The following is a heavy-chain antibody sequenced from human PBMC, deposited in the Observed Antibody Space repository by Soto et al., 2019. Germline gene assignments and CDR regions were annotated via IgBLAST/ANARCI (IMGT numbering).Heavy chain of an antibody. CDR3: ARSVFP. CDR1: GGSISTGGYY. J-gene: IGHJ5*02. CDR2: FYYSGST. Sequence: QVQLQESGPGLVKPSQTLSLTCTVSGGSISTGGYYWNWIRQHPGKGLEWIGYFYYSGSTYYNPAPXSXXTIAVNTSKNQFSLKLSSVTAADTAVYYCARSVFPWGQGTLVTVSS. V-gene: IGHV4-31*03.